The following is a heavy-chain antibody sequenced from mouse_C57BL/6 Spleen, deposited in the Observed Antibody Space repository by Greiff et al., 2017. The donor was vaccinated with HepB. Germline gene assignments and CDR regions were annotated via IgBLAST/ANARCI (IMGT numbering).Heavy chain of an antibody. V-gene: IGHV1-42*01. CDR2: INPSTGGT. J-gene: IGHJ3*01. CDR1: GYSFTGYY. D-gene: IGHD4-1*01. Sequence: EVQLQQSGPELVKPGASVKISCKASGYSFTGYYMNWVKQSPEKSLEWIGEINPSTGGTTYNQKFKAKATLTVDKSSSTAYMQLKSLTSEDSAVYYWARKGTGPFAYWGQGTLVTVSA. CDR3: ARKGTGPFAY.